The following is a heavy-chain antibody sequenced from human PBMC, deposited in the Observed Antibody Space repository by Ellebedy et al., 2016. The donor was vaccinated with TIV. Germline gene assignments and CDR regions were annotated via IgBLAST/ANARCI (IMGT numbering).Heavy chain of an antibody. CDR1: GFTFDDYA. CDR3: ARVDWLVDS. Sequence: GGSLRLXCAASGFTFDDYAMHWVRQAPGKGLEWVSGISWNSALIGYGDSVKGRFTISRDNAKNTLYLQMNSLRVEDTAVYYCARVDWLVDSWGQGTLVTVSS. CDR2: ISWNSALI. D-gene: IGHD3-9*01. V-gene: IGHV3-9*01. J-gene: IGHJ5*01.